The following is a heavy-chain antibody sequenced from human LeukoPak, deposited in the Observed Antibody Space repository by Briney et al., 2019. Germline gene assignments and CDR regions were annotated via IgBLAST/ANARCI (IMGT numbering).Heavy chain of an antibody. V-gene: IGHV4-59*01. CDR1: GGSISSYY. D-gene: IGHD6-13*01. J-gene: IGHJ3*02. CDR3: ARSIAAASMGFFLQRDDAFDI. CDR2: IYYSGST. Sequence: SETLSLTCTVSGGSISSYYWSWIRQPPGKGLEWIGYIYYSGSTNCNPSLKSRVTISVDTSKNQFSLKLSSVTAADTAVYYCARSIAAASMGFFLQRDDAFDIWGQGTMVTVSS.